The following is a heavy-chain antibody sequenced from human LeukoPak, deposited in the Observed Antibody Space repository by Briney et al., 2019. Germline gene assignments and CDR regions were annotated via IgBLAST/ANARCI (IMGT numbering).Heavy chain of an antibody. CDR2: IYHSGST. CDR1: GYSISSGYY. J-gene: IGHJ4*02. D-gene: IGHD3-10*01. V-gene: IGHV4-38-2*02. Sequence: PSETLSLTCTVSGYSISSGYYWGWIRQPPGKGLEWIGSIYHSGSTYYNPSLKSRVTISVDTSKNQFSLKLSSVTAADTAVYYCARKGYGSGRGNDYWGQGTLVTVSS. CDR3: ARKGYGSGRGNDY.